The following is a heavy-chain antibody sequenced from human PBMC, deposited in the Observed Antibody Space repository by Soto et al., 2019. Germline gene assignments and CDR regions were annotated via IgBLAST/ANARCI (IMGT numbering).Heavy chain of an antibody. CDR3: AREYRSEGSGPIQQ. D-gene: IGHD2-15*01. CDR2: IYYSGST. CDR1: GGSISSGGYY. Sequence: SETLSLTCTVSGGSISSGGYYWSWIRQHPGKGLEWIGYIYYSGSTYYNPSLKSRVTISVDTSKDQFSLKLSSVTAADTAVYYCAREYRSEGSGPIQQWGQGSLLTVSS. J-gene: IGHJ1*01. V-gene: IGHV4-31*03.